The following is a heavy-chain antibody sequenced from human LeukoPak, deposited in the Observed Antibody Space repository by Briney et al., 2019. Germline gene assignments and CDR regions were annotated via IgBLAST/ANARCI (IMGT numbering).Heavy chain of an antibody. V-gene: IGHV3-23*01. Sequence: GGSLRLSCAASGFTFSIYAMSWVRQAPGRGLEWVSAISGSGGNTYYADSVKGRFTISRDNSKTMLYLQMNSLRVEDTAVYYCAGDRRYDSSGYFQHWGQGTLVTVSS. CDR2: ISGSGGNT. CDR1: GFTFSIYA. CDR3: AGDRRYDSSGYFQH. D-gene: IGHD3-22*01. J-gene: IGHJ1*01.